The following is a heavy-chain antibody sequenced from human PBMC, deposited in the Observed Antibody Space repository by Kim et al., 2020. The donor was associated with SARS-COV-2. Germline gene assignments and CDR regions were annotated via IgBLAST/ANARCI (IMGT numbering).Heavy chain of an antibody. J-gene: IGHJ4*02. CDR1: GFTFDDYG. CDR2: INRIGGNT. D-gene: IGHD6-13*01. CDR3: TRSADPGISAAGDY. Sequence: GGSLRLSCAASGFTFDDYGMNWVRQAPGKGLEWVSGINRIGGNTVYADSVKGRFTISRDNAKNSLYLQMNSLRAEDTALYYCTRSADPGISAAGDYWGQG. V-gene: IGHV3-20*04.